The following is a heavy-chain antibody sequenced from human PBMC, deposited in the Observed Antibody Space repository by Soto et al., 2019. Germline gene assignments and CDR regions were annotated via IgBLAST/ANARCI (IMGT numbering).Heavy chain of an antibody. V-gene: IGHV3-30*18. CDR1: GFTFSSYG. D-gene: IGHD3-10*01. J-gene: IGHJ6*02. CDR3: AKDRITMVRGVIIYYYYGMDV. Sequence: PGGSLRLSCAASGFTFSSYGMHWVRQAPGKGLEWVAVISYDGSNKYYADSVKGRFTISRDNSKNTLYLQMNSLRAEDTAVYYCAKDRITMVRGVIIYYYYGMDVWGQGTTVTVSS. CDR2: ISYDGSNK.